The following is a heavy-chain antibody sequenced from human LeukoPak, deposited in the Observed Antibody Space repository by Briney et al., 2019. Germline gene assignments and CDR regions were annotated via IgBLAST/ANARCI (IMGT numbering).Heavy chain of an antibody. CDR2: IYYSGST. Sequence: PSETLSLTCTVSGGSVSSGNYYWSWIRQPPGKGLEWIGYIYYSGSTNYNPSLKSRVTISVDTSKNQFSLKLSSVTAADTAVYYCARHERGRPLDYWGQGTLVTVSS. CDR3: ARHERGRPLDY. J-gene: IGHJ4*02. V-gene: IGHV4-61*01. D-gene: IGHD1-1*01. CDR1: GGSVSSGNYY.